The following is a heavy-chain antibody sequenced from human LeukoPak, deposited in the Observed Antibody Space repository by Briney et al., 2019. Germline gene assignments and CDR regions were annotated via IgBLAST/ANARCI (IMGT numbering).Heavy chain of an antibody. D-gene: IGHD1-26*01. CDR2: ISSSSSYI. CDR1: GFTFSSYS. Sequence: GGSLRLSCAASGFTFSSYSMNWVRQAPGKGLEWVSSISSSSSYIYYADSVKGRFTISRDNAKNSLYLQMNSLRAEDTAVYYCARVRAIDAFDIWGEGTMVTVSS. J-gene: IGHJ3*02. CDR3: ARVRAIDAFDI. V-gene: IGHV3-21*01.